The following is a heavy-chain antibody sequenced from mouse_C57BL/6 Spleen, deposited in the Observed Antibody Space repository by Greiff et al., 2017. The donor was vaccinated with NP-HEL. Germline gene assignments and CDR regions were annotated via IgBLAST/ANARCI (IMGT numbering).Heavy chain of an antibody. CDR1: GFTFSSYG. J-gene: IGHJ4*01. CDR3: ARGGKSAMDY. V-gene: IGHV5-6*02. CDR2: ISSGGSYT. Sequence: EVKLVESGGDLVKPGGSLKLSCAASGFTFSSYGMSWVRQTPDKRLEWVATISSGGSYTYYPDSVKGRFTISRDNAKNTLYLQMSSLKSEDTAMYYCARGGKSAMDYWGQGTSVTVSS. D-gene: IGHD2-1*01.